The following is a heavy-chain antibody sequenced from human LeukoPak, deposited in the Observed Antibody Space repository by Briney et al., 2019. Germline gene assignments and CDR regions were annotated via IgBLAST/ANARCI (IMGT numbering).Heavy chain of an antibody. Sequence: PSETLSLTCTVSGDSIRRYHWNWIRQPTGKGLEWIGSTHYSGSGNHTPSLQSRLTISVDSSKNQVSLKLSSVTAADTAVYYCAGDGVNYGSGSYFDFWGQGTLVTVSS. J-gene: IGHJ4*02. D-gene: IGHD3-10*01. CDR1: GDSIRRYH. CDR3: AGDGVNYGSGSYFDF. V-gene: IGHV4-59*01. CDR2: THYSGSG.